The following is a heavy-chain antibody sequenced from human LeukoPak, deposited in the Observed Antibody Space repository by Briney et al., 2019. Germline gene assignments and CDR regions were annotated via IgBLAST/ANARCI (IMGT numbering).Heavy chain of an antibody. Sequence: SETLSLTCAVYGGSFSGYYWSWIRQPPGKGLEWIGEINHSGSTNYNPSLKSRVTISVDTSKNQFSLKLSSVTAADTAVYYCARGVRYSSSPRRYWYFDLWGRGTLVTVSS. CDR2: INHSGST. D-gene: IGHD6-13*01. CDR3: ARGVRYSSSPRRYWYFDL. V-gene: IGHV4-34*01. CDR1: GGSFSGYY. J-gene: IGHJ2*01.